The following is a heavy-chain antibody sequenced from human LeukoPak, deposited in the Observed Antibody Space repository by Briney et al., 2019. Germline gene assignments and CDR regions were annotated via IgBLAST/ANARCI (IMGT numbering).Heavy chain of an antibody. J-gene: IGHJ4*02. D-gene: IGHD3-3*01. Sequence: PSQTLSLTCSVSGGSISSGDYYWSWIRQPPGKGLEWIGYIYYSGSTYYNPSLKSRVTISVDTSKNQFSLKLSSVTAADTAVYHCARAYYDFWSGYFDYWGQGTLVTVSS. V-gene: IGHV4-30-4*08. CDR2: IYYSGST. CDR3: ARAYYDFWSGYFDY. CDR1: GGSISSGDYY.